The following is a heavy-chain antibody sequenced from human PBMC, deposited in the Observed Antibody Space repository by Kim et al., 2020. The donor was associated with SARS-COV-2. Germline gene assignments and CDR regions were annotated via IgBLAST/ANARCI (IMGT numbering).Heavy chain of an antibody. J-gene: IGHJ4*02. Sequence: SETLSLTCTVSGGSISSSSYYWGWIRQPPGKGLEWIGSIYYSGSTYYNPSLKSRVTISVDTSKNQFSLKLSSVTAADTAVYYCASLWGLYSSGWGFDYWAQGTLVTVSS. V-gene: IGHV4-39*01. CDR2: IYYSGST. D-gene: IGHD6-19*01. CDR1: GGSISSSSYY. CDR3: ASLWGLYSSGWGFDY.